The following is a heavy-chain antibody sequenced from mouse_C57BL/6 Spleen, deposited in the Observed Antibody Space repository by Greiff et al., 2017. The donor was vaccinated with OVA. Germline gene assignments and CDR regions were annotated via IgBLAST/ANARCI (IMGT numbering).Heavy chain of an antibody. J-gene: IGHJ2*01. Sequence: VQLQQSGAELVKPGASVKLSCTASGFKIKDYYMHWVKQRTEQGLAWIGRIDPEDGATKYAPKFQGKATITSDTSSNTANLQLSSLTSEDTAVYYCARKGDWDGYWGQGTTLTVSS. D-gene: IGHD4-1*01. V-gene: IGHV14-2*01. CDR2: IDPEDGAT. CDR1: GFKIKDYY. CDR3: ARKGDWDGY.